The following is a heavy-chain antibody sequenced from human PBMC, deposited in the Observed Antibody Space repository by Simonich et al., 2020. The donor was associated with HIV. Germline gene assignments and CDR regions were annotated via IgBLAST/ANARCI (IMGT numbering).Heavy chain of an antibody. J-gene: IGHJ5*02. Sequence: EVQLVESGGGLVKPGGSLRLSCAASGFTFSSYSMNWVRQAPGKGLEWVSCISSSSSSYIYYADSVKGRFTISRDNAKNSLYLQMNSLRAEDTAVYYCAREGGSGSFGSWFDPWGQGTLVTVSS. CDR3: AREGGSGSFGSWFDP. V-gene: IGHV3-21*01. CDR2: ISSSSSSYI. CDR1: GFTFSSYS. D-gene: IGHD3-10*01.